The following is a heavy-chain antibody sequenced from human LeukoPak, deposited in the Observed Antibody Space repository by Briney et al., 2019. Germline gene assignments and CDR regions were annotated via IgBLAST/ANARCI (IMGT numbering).Heavy chain of an antibody. D-gene: IGHD1-26*01. Sequence: SGGSLRLSCAASGFTVSSNYMSWVRQAPGKGLEWGSVIYSGGSTYYPDSVKGRFTISRDNSKNTLYLQMNSLSAEDTAVYYCARAPTYSGSAFDIWGQGTMVTVSS. V-gene: IGHV3-66*01. CDR3: ARAPTYSGSAFDI. CDR2: IYSGGST. J-gene: IGHJ3*02. CDR1: GFTVSSNY.